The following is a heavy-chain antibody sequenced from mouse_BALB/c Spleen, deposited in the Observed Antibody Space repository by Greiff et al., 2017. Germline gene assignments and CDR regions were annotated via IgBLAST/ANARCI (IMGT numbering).Heavy chain of an antibody. CDR3: ARDPYGAMDY. D-gene: IGHD1-1*01. V-gene: IGHV2-2*01. Sequence: QVQLKESGPGLVQPSQSLSITCTVSGFSLTSYGVHWVRQSPGKGLEWLGVIWSGGSTDYNAAFISRLSISKDNSKSQVFLKMNSLQTDDTARYYCARDPYGAMDYWGQGTSVTVSS. CDR1: GFSLTSYG. CDR2: IWSGGST. J-gene: IGHJ4*01.